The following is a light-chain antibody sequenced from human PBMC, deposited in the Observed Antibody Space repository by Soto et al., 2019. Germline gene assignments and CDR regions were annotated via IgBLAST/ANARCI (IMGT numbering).Light chain of an antibody. Sequence: DIQMTQPPSTLSASVGDRVTIAWRASHSISTYLNWYHQKPGKAPDLLIYAASSLQSGVPSRFSGSGSGTDFTLTITSLQPEDFATYYCQQSFSTPPTFGQGTKVDI. CDR2: AAS. J-gene: IGKJ1*01. CDR3: QQSFSTPPT. CDR1: HSISTY. V-gene: IGKV1-39*01.